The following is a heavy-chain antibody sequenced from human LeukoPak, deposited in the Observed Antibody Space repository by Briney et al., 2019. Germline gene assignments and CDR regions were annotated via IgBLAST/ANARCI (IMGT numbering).Heavy chain of an antibody. Sequence: SVKVSCKASGYTFTSYAISWVRQAPGQGLEWMGGIIPIFGTANYAQKFQGRVTITTDESTSTAYMELSSLRSEDTAVYYCARLGVVPAAIGGNWFDPWGQGTLVTVSS. J-gene: IGHJ5*02. CDR1: GYTFTSYA. CDR3: ARLGVVPAAIGGNWFDP. V-gene: IGHV1-69*05. CDR2: IIPIFGTA. D-gene: IGHD2-2*02.